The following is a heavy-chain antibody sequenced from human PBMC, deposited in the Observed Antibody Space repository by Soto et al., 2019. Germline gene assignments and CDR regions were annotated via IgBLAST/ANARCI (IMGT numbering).Heavy chain of an antibody. J-gene: IGHJ6*02. Sequence: ASVKVSCNSSDKTFTHYGINWVGQAPGQGLEWMRWISGYNGNTKYAQKFQDRVTMTADTSTRTALMEVRSLTSEATGVYFCAATGGNYFGLDVWGQGTTVTVS. D-gene: IGHD2-8*02. CDR2: ISGYNGNT. CDR1: DKTFTHYG. CDR3: AATGGNYFGLDV. V-gene: IGHV1-18*04.